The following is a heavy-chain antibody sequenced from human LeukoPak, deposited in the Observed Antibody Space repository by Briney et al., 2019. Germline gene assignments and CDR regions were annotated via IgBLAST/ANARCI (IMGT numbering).Heavy chain of an antibody. V-gene: IGHV3-21*01. Sequence: PGGSLRLSCEVSGFTFSSYHMNWVRQAPGKGLEWVSSIGSSGSYIYYADSLTGRFTISRDSAKNSLYLQMNSLRAEDTAMYYCARRATTERGHSYGLDFWGQGTLVTVSS. CDR2: IGSSGSYI. CDR3: ARRATTERGHSYGLDF. J-gene: IGHJ4*02. CDR1: GFTFSSYH. D-gene: IGHD5-18*01.